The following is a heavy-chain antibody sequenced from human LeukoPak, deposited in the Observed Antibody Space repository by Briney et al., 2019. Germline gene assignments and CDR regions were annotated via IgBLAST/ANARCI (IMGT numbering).Heavy chain of an antibody. J-gene: IGHJ3*02. D-gene: IGHD6-13*01. V-gene: IGHV3-23*01. Sequence: AGGSLRLSCAASGFTFSSYAMSWVRQAPGKGLEWVSAISGSGGSTYYADSVKGRFTISRDNSKNTLYLQMNSLRAEDTAAYYCAKDLPTPGYSSSWYLGIDHDAFDIWGQGTMVTVSS. CDR2: ISGSGGST. CDR1: GFTFSSYA. CDR3: AKDLPTPGYSSSWYLGIDHDAFDI.